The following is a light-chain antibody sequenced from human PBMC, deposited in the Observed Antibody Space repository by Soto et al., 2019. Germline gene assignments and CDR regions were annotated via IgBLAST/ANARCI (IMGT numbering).Light chain of an antibody. CDR3: QQRSRPPSWT. CDR2: AAS. Sequence: DIQMAQSPSSLSASVGDRVTITCRASQSISTYLNWYQHRPGRAPKLLIYAASSLESDVPSMFSGSGSGTDFTLSISRLQPEDFATYDWQQRSRPPSWTFGQGTKVEVK. CDR1: QSISTY. V-gene: IGKV1-39*01. J-gene: IGKJ1*01.